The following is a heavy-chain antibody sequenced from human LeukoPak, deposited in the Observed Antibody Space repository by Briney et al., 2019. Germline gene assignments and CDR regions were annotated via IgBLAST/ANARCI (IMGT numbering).Heavy chain of an antibody. CDR2: INPDGSGK. D-gene: IGHD3-16*01. CDR1: GFTLSTYW. J-gene: IGHJ4*02. CDR3: ASWGAGGNS. V-gene: IGHV3-7*01. Sequence: GGSLRLSCEASGFTLSTYWMNWVRQVPGKGLDWVSNINPDGSGKRYVDSVKGRFTIARDNADNSLSLQMNSLRAEDTAVYYCASWGAGGNSWGQGTLVTVSS.